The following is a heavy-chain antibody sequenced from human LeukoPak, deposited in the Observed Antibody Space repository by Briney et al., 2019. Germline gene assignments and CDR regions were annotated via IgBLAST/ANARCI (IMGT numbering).Heavy chain of an antibody. Sequence: PSETLSLTCAVYGGSFSGYYWSWIRQPPGKGLEWIGEINHSGSTNYNPSLKSRVTISVDTSKNQFSLKLSSVTAADTAVYYCARELESADYYDSSGYLPSWYFDLWGRGTLVTVSS. D-gene: IGHD3-22*01. CDR2: INHSGST. V-gene: IGHV4-34*01. CDR3: ARELESADYYDSSGYLPSWYFDL. CDR1: GGSFSGYY. J-gene: IGHJ2*01.